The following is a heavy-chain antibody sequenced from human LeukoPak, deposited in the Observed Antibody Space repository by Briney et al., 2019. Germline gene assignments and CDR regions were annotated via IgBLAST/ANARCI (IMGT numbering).Heavy chain of an antibody. Sequence: SSETLSLTCTVSGGSISSSSYYWGWIRQPPGKGLEWIGSIYCSGSTYYNPSLKSRVTISVDTSKNQFSLKLSSVTAADTAVYYCARRIGLEPSAFDYWGQGTLVTVSS. CDR2: IYCSGST. D-gene: IGHD1-1*01. CDR1: GGSISSSSYY. CDR3: ARRIGLEPSAFDY. V-gene: IGHV4-39*01. J-gene: IGHJ4*02.